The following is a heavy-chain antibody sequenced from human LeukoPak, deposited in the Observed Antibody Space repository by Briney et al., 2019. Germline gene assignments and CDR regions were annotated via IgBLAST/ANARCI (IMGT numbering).Heavy chain of an antibody. Sequence: GESLKISCKGSGYRFTSYWIAWVRQMPGKGLEWMGIIYPGDSDTRYSPSFQGQVTISADKSIGTAYLQWSSLKASDTAIYYCARHLLAPDYWGQGTLVTVSS. D-gene: IGHD2-15*01. CDR1: GYRFTSYW. CDR2: IYPGDSDT. J-gene: IGHJ4*02. CDR3: ARHLLAPDY. V-gene: IGHV5-51*01.